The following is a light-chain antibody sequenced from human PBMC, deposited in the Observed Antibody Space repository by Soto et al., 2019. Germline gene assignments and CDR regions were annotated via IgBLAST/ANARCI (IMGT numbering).Light chain of an antibody. CDR2: GAS. Sequence: EIVMTQSPATLSVSPRERATLSCRASQRISSNLAWYQQKPGQAPRLLIYGASTRATGIPERFSGSGSGTEFTLTISSLQSEDFAVFCSQQYNNWPPAYTFGQGTKVEIK. CDR3: QQYNNWPPAYT. J-gene: IGKJ2*01. CDR1: QRISSN. V-gene: IGKV3-15*01.